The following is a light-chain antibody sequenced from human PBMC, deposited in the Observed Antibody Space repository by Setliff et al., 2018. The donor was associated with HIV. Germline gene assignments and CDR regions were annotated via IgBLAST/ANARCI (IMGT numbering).Light chain of an antibody. CDR2: DVS. CDR3: SSFTISTTWV. J-gene: IGLJ3*02. V-gene: IGLV2-14*03. Sequence: QSALTQPASVSGSPGQSITISCSGTSSDIAAYNLVSWYQQHPGKAPKLMISDVSSRPSGVSNRFSGSKSGSTASLTISGLQPEDEADYYCSSFTISTTWVLGGGTKVTVL. CDR1: SSDIAAYNL.